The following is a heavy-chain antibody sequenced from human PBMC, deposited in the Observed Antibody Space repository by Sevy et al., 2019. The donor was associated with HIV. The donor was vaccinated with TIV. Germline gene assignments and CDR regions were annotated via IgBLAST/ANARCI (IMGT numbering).Heavy chain of an antibody. V-gene: IGHV3-30*02. CDR1: GFTFSSYG. J-gene: IGHJ4*02. CDR3: AKTYCSSTSCHYYFDY. Sequence: GGSLRLSCAASGFTFSSYGMHWVRQAPGKGLEWVAFIRYDGSNKYYADSVKGRLTISRDNSKNTLYLQMNSLRAEDTAVYYCAKTYCSSTSCHYYFDYWGQGTLVTVSS. CDR2: IRYDGSNK. D-gene: IGHD2-2*01.